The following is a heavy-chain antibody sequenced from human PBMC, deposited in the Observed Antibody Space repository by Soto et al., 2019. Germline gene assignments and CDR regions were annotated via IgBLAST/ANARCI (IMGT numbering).Heavy chain of an antibody. Sequence: GGSLRLSCAASGFTFSSYSMNWVRQAPGKGLEWVSSISSSSSYIYYADSVKGRFTISRDNAKNSLYLQMNSLRAEDTAVYYCAHGYCSGGSCYEAFDIWGQGTMVTVSS. D-gene: IGHD2-15*01. J-gene: IGHJ3*02. CDR1: GFTFSSYS. V-gene: IGHV3-21*01. CDR3: AHGYCSGGSCYEAFDI. CDR2: ISSSSSYI.